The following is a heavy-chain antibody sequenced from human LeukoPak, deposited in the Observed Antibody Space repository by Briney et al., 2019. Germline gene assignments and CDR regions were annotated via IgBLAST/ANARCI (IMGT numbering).Heavy chain of an antibody. V-gene: IGHV3-21*01. CDR2: ISSSSSYI. J-gene: IGHJ4*02. Sequence: GGSLILSCAASGFTFSSYSMNWVRQAPGKGLEWVSSISSSSSYIYYADSVKGRFTISRDNAKNSLYLQMNSLRAEDTAVYYCARDLRLRGHYDSSGYAFDYWGQGTLVTVSS. CDR3: ARDLRLRGHYDSSGYAFDY. D-gene: IGHD3-22*01. CDR1: GFTFSSYS.